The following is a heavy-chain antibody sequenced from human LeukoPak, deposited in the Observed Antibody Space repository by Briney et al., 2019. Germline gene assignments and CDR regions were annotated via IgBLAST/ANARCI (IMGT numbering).Heavy chain of an antibody. J-gene: IGHJ6*03. V-gene: IGHV3-21*01. D-gene: IGHD3-10*01. CDR2: ISSSSSYI. CDR1: GFTFSSYS. Sequence: GGSLRLSCAASGFTFSSYSMNWVRQAPGKGLEWVSSISSSSSYIYYADSVKGRFTISRDNAKNSLYLQMNSLRAEDTAVYYCATANRGLGELFNTYYYYMDVWGKGTTVTVSS. CDR3: ATANRGLGELFNTYYYYMDV.